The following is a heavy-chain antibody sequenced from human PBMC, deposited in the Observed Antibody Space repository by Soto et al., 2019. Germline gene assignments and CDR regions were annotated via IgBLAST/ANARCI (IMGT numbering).Heavy chain of an antibody. CDR1: GYTFTNDN. D-gene: IGHD2-21*02. V-gene: IGHV5-51*01. CDR3: ARLAYCGTDCFFDY. CDR2: IFPPDSNA. Sequence: XESLNLSWHFSGYTFTNDNIAWVRQMPGKGLEWMGIIFPPDSNAQYSPSFRGQVTFSVDRSISTAYLHWASLKASDTAMYFCARLAYCGTDCFFDYWGQGTLVTVSS. J-gene: IGHJ4*02.